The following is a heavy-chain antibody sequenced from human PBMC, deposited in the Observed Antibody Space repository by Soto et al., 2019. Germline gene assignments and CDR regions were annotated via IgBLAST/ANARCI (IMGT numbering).Heavy chain of an antibody. V-gene: IGHV3-33*01. J-gene: IGHJ3*02. CDR2: IWYDGSNK. CDR1: GFTFSSYG. CDR3: ARAGDSDAFDI. D-gene: IGHD2-21*02. Sequence: QVQLVESGGGVVQPGRSLRLSYAASGFTFSSYGMHWVRQAPGKGLEWVAVIWYDGSNKYYADSVKGRFTISRDNSKNTLYLQMNSLRAEDTAVYYCARAGDSDAFDIWGQGTMVTVSS.